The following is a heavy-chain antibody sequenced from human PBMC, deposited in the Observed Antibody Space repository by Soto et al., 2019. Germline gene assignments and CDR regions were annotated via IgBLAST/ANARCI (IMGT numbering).Heavy chain of an antibody. Sequence: GGSLRLSCAASGFTFSSYSMHCVRQAPGKRLEWVEVISYDGSNKYYADSVKGRFTISRDNSKNTLYLQMNSLRAEDTAVYYCARDSIRPGRVVVTAILDYWGQGTLVTVSS. CDR3: ARDSIRPGRVVVTAILDY. CDR2: ISYDGSNK. CDR1: GFTFSSYS. V-gene: IGHV3-30-3*01. J-gene: IGHJ4*02. D-gene: IGHD2-21*02.